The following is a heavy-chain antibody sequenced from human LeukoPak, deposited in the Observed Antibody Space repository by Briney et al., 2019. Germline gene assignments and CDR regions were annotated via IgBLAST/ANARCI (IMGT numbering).Heavy chain of an antibody. J-gene: IGHJ4*02. Sequence: GGSLRLSCAVSGLTFRSNAMGWVRQAPRKGLEWVSGISGSGGSTYYADSVKGRFTISRDNSKNTLYLEMNSLRTDDTAVYYCSKALYNYASGAYSPCDHWGQGTLVTVSS. CDR2: ISGSGGST. D-gene: IGHD3-10*01. V-gene: IGHV3-23*01. CDR1: GLTFRSNA. CDR3: SKALYNYASGAYSPCDH.